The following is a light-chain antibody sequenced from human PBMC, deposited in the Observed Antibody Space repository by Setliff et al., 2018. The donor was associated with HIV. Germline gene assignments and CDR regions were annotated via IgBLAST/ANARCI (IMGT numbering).Light chain of an antibody. J-gene: IGLJ1*01. Sequence: QSVLTQPPSASGSPGQSVTISCTGTSSDVGGYNYVSWYQQHPGKAPKLMIYEVSKRPSGVPDRFSGSKSGNTASLTISGLQAEDEADYYCCSYTSSTTLVFGTGTKVTVL. CDR1: SSDVGGYNY. CDR3: CSYTSSTTLV. CDR2: EVS. V-gene: IGLV2-8*01.